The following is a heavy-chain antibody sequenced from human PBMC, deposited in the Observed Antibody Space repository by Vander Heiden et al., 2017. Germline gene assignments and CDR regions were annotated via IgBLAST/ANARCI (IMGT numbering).Heavy chain of an antibody. V-gene: IGHV3-21*01. D-gene: IGHD1-26*01. CDR2: ISSSGSYI. CDR1: GFTFSSYS. J-gene: IGHJ4*02. Sequence: EVQLVESGGGLVKPGGSLRPSCAASGFTFSSYSMHWVRQGPGKGLEWVSSISSSGSYIYYADLVKGRFTISRDNDKNSLYLQMNSLRAEDTAVYYCAREGGRRGGSYYPPDYWGQGTLVTVSS. CDR3: AREGGRRGGSYYPPDY.